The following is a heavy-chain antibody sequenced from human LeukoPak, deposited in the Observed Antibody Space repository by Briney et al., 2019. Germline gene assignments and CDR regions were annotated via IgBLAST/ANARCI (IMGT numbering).Heavy chain of an antibody. D-gene: IGHD3-3*01. V-gene: IGHV3-30*02. CDR3: AKVYDFWSGYYLDY. Sequence: PGGSLRLSCAASGLTFSSYGMHWVRQAPGKGLEWVAFIRYDGSNKYYADSVKGRFTISRDNSKNTLYLQMNSLRAEDTAVYYCAKVYDFWSGYYLDYWGQGPLVTVSS. CDR2: IRYDGSNK. CDR1: GLTFSSYG. J-gene: IGHJ4*02.